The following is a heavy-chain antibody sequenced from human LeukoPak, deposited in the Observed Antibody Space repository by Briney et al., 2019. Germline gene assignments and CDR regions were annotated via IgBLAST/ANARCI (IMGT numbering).Heavy chain of an antibody. CDR1: GFTFSTHA. CDR2: MSYNGITK. CDR3: ARGGYYGSGSSMIFDY. J-gene: IGHJ4*02. D-gene: IGHD3-10*01. Sequence: HPGGSLRLSCAASGFTFSTHAMHWVRQAPGKGLEWVALMSYNGITKFYADSVKGRFTISRDNSKNTLYLQMNSLRAEDTAVYYCARGGYYGSGSSMIFDYWGQGTLVTVSS. V-gene: IGHV3-30*04.